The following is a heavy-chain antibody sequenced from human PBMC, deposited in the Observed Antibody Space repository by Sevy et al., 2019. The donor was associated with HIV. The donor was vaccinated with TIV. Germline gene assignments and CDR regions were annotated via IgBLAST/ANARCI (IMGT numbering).Heavy chain of an antibody. D-gene: IGHD4-17*01. CDR1: GGSVSSDFSY. Sequence: SETLSLTCTVSGGSVSSDFSYWNWVRQPPGKGLEYIGSISYGGTTSYNPSLKSRVTISLDTSKNHFSLKVNSVTAADTAIYYCAKRDYGDYVDYFDPWGQGTLVTVPS. CDR2: ISYGGTT. J-gene: IGHJ5*02. V-gene: IGHV4-61*03. CDR3: AKRDYGDYVDYFDP.